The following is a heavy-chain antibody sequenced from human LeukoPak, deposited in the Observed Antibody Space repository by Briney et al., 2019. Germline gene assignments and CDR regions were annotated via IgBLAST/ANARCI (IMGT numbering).Heavy chain of an antibody. CDR1: GYTCTGCY. J-gene: IGHJ4*02. CDR3: ARSTCSGGSCYDY. CDR2: INPNSGGT. V-gene: IGHV1-2*04. Sequence: ASVKVSCKASGYTCTGCYMHWVRQAPGQGLEWMGWINPNSGGTNYAQKFQGWVTMTRDTSISTAYMELSRLRSDDTAVYYCARSTCSGGSCYDYWGQGTLVTVSS. D-gene: IGHD2-15*01.